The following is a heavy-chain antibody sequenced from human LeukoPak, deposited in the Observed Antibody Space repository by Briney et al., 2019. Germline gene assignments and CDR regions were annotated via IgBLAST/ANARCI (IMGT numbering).Heavy chain of an antibody. Sequence: SVKVSCKASGGTFSSYAIRWARQAPGQGLEWMGGIIPIFGTANFAQKLQGRVTITADESTSTAYMELSSVRSEDTAVYYCAREKDLNLNPRDGPGGYYYMDVWGKGTTVTISS. CDR2: IIPIFGTA. CDR3: AREKDLNLNPRDGPGGYYYMDV. CDR1: GGTFSSYA. J-gene: IGHJ6*03. V-gene: IGHV1-69*13. D-gene: IGHD3-16*01.